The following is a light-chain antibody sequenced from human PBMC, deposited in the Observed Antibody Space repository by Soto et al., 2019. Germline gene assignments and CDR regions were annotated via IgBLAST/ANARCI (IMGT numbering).Light chain of an antibody. J-gene: IGLJ2*01. CDR3: GTWDSSLSAEV. Sequence: QSVLTQPPSVSAAPGQKVTISCSGSNSNIGTNYVSWYQHLPGTAPKLLIYDDNKRPSGIPDRFSASKSGTSATLGITGLQTGDEADYYCGTWDSSLSAEVFGGWTKLTVL. CDR2: DDN. CDR1: NSNIGTNY. V-gene: IGLV1-51*01.